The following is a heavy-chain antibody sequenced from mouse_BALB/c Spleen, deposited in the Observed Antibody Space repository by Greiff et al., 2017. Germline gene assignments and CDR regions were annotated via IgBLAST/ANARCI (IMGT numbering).Heavy chain of an antibody. CDR3: AREGPIVTTATPYWYFDV. V-gene: IGHV1-14*01. J-gene: IGHJ1*01. CDR1: GYTFTSYV. D-gene: IGHD1-2*01. Sequence: EVQLQQSGPELVKPGASVKMSCKASGYTFTSYVMHWVKQKPGQGLEWIGYINPYNDGTKYNEKFKGKATLTSDKSSSTAYMELSSLTSEDSAVYYCAREGPIVTTATPYWYFDVWGAGTTVTVSS. CDR2: INPYNDGT.